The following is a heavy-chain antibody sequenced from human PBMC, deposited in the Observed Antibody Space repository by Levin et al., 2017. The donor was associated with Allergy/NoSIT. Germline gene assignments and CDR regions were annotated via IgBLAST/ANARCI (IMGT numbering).Heavy chain of an antibody. CDR2: IPHSGSA. D-gene: IGHD3-10*01. J-gene: IGHJ6*02. Sequence: MTSETLSLTCTVSGDSISRGSYYWTWIRQLPGKGLEWIGFIPHSGSASYNPSLRSRLTLSLDTSKNQFSLKLASVTVADTAVYYCARDECAWFGEGYGPDVWGQGTMVIVSS. V-gene: IGHV4-31*03. CDR3: ARDECAWFGEGYGPDV. CDR1: GDSISRGSYY.